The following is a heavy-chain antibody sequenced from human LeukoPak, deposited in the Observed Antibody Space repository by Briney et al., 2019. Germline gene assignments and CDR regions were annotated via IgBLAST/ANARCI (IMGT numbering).Heavy chain of an antibody. V-gene: IGHV1-2*02. CDR3: ARVRYYDSSGYDLDY. J-gene: IGHJ4*02. CDR2: INPNSGGT. CDR1: GYTFTGYY. Sequence: VASVKVSCKASGYTFTGYYIHWVRQAPGQGLEWMGWINPNSGGTNYAQKFQGRVTMTRDTSISTAYMELSRLRSDDTAVYYCARVRYYDSSGYDLDYWGQGTLVTVSS. D-gene: IGHD3-22*01.